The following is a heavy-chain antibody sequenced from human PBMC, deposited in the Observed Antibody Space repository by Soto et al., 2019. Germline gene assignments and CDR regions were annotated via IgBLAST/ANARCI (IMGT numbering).Heavy chain of an antibody. V-gene: IGHV4-34*01. CDR3: ARVYYYDSSGYPTWAYYYYGMDV. J-gene: IGHJ6*02. Sequence: SETLSLTCAVYGGSFSGYYWSWIRQPPGKGLEWIGEVNHSGSTNYNPSLKSRVTTSVDTSKNQFSLKLSSVTAADTAVYYCARVYYYDSSGYPTWAYYYYGMDVWGQGTTITVSS. CDR2: VNHSGST. D-gene: IGHD3-22*01. CDR1: GGSFSGYY.